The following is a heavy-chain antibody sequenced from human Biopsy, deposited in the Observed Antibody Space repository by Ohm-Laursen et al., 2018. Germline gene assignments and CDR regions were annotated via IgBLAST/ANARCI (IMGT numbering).Heavy chain of an antibody. CDR3: ARVALPLYLDN. J-gene: IGHJ4*02. CDR2: ISGYNGNT. D-gene: IGHD2-21*01. CDR1: GYSFNNYG. V-gene: IGHV1-18*01. Sequence: ASVKVSCKASGYSFNNYGINWVRQAPGQGLEWMGRISGYNGNTKYAQKFQGRVTMATDTSTSAVYMEVRSLRSDDTAVYYCARVALPLYLDNWGQGTRVTVSS.